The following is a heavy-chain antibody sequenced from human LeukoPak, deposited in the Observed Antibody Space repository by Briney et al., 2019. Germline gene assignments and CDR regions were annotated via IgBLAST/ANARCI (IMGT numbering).Heavy chain of an antibody. D-gene: IGHD1-7*01. CDR1: GFTFSSYE. V-gene: IGHV3-48*03. CDR3: ATAGNYRFDY. J-gene: IGHJ4*02. CDR2: ISSSGSTI. Sequence: GGSLRLSCAASGFTFSSYEMNWVRQAPGKGLEWVSYISSSGSTIYYADSVKGRFTISRDNAKNTLYLQMNSLRAEDTAVYYCATAGNYRFDYWGQGTLVTVSS.